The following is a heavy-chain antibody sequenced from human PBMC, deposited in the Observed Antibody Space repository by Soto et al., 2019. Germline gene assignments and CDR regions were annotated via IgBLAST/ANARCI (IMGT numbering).Heavy chain of an antibody. Sequence: SETLSLTCNVSGGSISGYYWSWIRQAPGKGLEYIGYIYYRGSTNYNPSLKSRVTMSVDTSRNQFSLTLNSVTAADTAVYYCARQQLLPFYYSLDVWGQGITVTVSS. D-gene: IGHD6-13*01. CDR1: GGSISGYY. CDR2: IYYRGST. V-gene: IGHV4-59*01. J-gene: IGHJ6*02. CDR3: ARQQLLPFYYSLDV.